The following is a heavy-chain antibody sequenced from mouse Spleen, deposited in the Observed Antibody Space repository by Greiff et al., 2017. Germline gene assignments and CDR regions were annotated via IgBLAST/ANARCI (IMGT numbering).Heavy chain of an antibody. V-gene: IGHV3-6*01. J-gene: IGHJ2*01. CDR3: ARELGPGYFDY. D-gene: IGHD4-1*01. CDR2: ISYDGSN. CDR1: GYSITSGYY. Sequence: EVKVEESGPGLVKPSQSLSLTCSVTGYSITSGYYWNWIRQFPGNKLEWMGYISYDGSNNYNPSLKNRISITRDTSKNQFFLKLNSVTTEDTATYYCARELGPGYFDYWGQGTTLTVSS.